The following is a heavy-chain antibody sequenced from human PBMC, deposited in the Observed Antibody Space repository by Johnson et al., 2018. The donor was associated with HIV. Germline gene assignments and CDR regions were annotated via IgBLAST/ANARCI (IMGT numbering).Heavy chain of an antibody. Sequence: VQLVESGGGLVQPGGSLRLSCGGSGFSFSIYWLTWVRQAPGKGLEWVANINQDGSDKYYVDSVKGRFTISRDNAKKSLYLQMNSLRAEDTAVYYCAKDISPLYSSSDAFDIWGQGTMVTVSS. CDR3: AKDISPLYSSSDAFDI. J-gene: IGHJ3*02. D-gene: IGHD6-6*01. CDR2: INQDGSDK. CDR1: GFSFSIYW. V-gene: IGHV3-7*05.